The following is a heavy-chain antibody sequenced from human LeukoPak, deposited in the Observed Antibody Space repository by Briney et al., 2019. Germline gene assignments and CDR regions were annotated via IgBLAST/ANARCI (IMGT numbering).Heavy chain of an antibody. CDR3: ARTFPNYDILTGYYTYYFDY. CDR1: GGSISNYF. D-gene: IGHD3-9*01. Sequence: SETMSLTCTVSGGSISNYFWSWIRQAPGKGLEYIGFIYNSGNTNYNPSFKSRVTISVDTSKKQFSLKLSSVTAADTAVYYCARTFPNYDILTGYYTYYFDYWGQGTLVTVSS. J-gene: IGHJ4*02. V-gene: IGHV4-59*01. CDR2: IYNSGNT.